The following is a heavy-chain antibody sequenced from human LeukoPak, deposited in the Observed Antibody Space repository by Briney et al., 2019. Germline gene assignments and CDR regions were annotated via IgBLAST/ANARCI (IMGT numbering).Heavy chain of an antibody. V-gene: IGHV4-59*01. CDR2: IYHSGST. CDR3: ARGDCSGGSCYSGSNWLDP. CDR1: GGSINNFY. J-gene: IGHJ5*02. D-gene: IGHD2-15*01. Sequence: SETLSLTCTVSGGSINNFYWNWIRQPPGKGLEWIGYIYHSGSTKYNPSLKSRVTISVDTSKNQFSLKLNSITAADTAVYYCARGDCSGGSCYSGSNWLDPWGQGTLVTVSS.